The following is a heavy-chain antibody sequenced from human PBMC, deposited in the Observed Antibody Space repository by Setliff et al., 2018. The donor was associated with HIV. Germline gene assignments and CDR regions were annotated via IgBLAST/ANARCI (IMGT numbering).Heavy chain of an antibody. V-gene: IGHV4-39*01. D-gene: IGHD6-19*01. CDR1: GGSININNYY. J-gene: IGHJ3*02. CDR3: ASGQWLEHAFDI. CDR2: IYYSGAT. Sequence: SETLSLTCTVSGGSININNYYWGWIRQPPGKGLEWIGSIYYSGATYYKPSLKSRLTIAIDTSKNQFSLKLRSVTAADTAVYYCASGQWLEHAFDIWGQGTVVTVSS.